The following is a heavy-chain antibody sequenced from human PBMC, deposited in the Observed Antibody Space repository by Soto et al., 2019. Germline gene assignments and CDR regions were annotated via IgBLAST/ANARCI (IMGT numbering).Heavy chain of an antibody. J-gene: IGHJ4*02. Sequence: GASVKVSCKVSGYTLTELSIHWVRQAPGKGLEWMGGFDPEDGETIYAQKFQGRVTMTEETSTDTAYMELSSLRSEDTAVYYCATAYCSSTSCYFRSRRWGQGPMLTV. CDR2: FDPEDGET. V-gene: IGHV1-24*01. D-gene: IGHD2-2*01. CDR3: ATAYCSSTSCYFRSRR. CDR1: GYTLTELS.